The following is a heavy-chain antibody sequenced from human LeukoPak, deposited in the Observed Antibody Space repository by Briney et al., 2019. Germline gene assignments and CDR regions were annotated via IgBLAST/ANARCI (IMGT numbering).Heavy chain of an antibody. CDR1: GYTFTSYG. D-gene: IGHD3-10*01. V-gene: IGHV1-18*01. J-gene: IGHJ3*02. CDR2: ISAYNGNT. CDR3: ARATPIWFHDAFDI. Sequence: ASVKVSCKASGYTFTSYGISWVRQAPGQGLEWMGWISAYNGNTNYAQKLQGRVTMTTDTSTSTAYMELRSLRSDGTAVYYCARATPIWFHDAFDIWGQGTMVTVSS.